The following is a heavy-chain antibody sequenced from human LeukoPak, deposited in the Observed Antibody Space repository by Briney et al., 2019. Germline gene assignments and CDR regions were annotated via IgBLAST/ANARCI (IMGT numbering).Heavy chain of an antibody. J-gene: IGHJ4*02. CDR3: AKGASFEPRVYDY. D-gene: IGHD2-8*01. Sequence: GGSLRLSCAASRFTFSTYVMSWVRQAPGKGLECVSAISDRGGFTYYADSVKGRFTISRDNSKSTLYLQMNSLRAEDTAVYYCAKGASFEPRVYDYWGQGTLVTVST. CDR2: ISDRGGFT. CDR1: RFTFSTYV. V-gene: IGHV3-23*01.